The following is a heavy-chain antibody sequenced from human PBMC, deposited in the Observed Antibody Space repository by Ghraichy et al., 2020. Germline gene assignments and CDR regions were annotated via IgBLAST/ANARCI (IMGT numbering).Heavy chain of an antibody. D-gene: IGHD6-19*01. CDR2: INHSGST. V-gene: IGHV4-34*01. CDR3: AREAEWQWLVRGRRWFDP. J-gene: IGHJ5*02. Sequence: SETLSLTCAVYGGSFSGYYWSWIRQPPGKGLEWIGEINHSGSTNYNPSLKSRVTISVDTSKNQFSLKLSSVTAADTAVYYCAREAEWQWLVRGRRWFDPWGQGTLVTVSS. CDR1: GGSFSGYY.